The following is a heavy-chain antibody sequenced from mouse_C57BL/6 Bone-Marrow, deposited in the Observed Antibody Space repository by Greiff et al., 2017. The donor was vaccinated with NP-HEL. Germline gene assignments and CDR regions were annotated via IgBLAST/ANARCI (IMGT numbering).Heavy chain of an antibody. CDR2: IHPNSGST. J-gene: IGHJ2*01. CDR1: GYTFTSYW. V-gene: IGHV1-64*01. CDR3: ARSTRYYARDY. D-gene: IGHD1-1*01. Sequence: QVQLQQPGAELVKPGASVKLSCKASGYTFTSYWMHWVKQRPGQGLEWIGMIHPNSGSTNYNEKFKSKATLTVDKSSSTAYVQHSSLTSVDSAVYYYARSTRYYARDYWGQGTTLTVSS.